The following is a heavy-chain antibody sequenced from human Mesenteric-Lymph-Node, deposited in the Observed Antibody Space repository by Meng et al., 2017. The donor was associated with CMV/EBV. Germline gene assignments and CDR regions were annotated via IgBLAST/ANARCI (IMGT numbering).Heavy chain of an antibody. CDR1: GFTVSSHY. J-gene: IGHJ3*02. D-gene: IGHD1-26*01. V-gene: IGHV3-53*01. CDR2: IYSGGST. Sequence: GESLKISCAASGFTVSSHYMSWVRQAPGKGLEWVSVIYSGGSTYYADSVKGRFTISRDNSKNTLYLQMNSLRAEDTAVYYCARNPNSGSYRDAFDIWGQGTMVTVSS. CDR3: ARNPNSGSYRDAFDI.